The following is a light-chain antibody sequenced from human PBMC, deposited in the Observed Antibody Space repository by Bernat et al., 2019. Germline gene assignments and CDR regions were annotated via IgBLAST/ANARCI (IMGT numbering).Light chain of an antibody. CDR3: MQSLQTPYT. CDR1: QSLTHSNGYKY. Sequence: ILMTQSPLSLPVTPGEPASISCNSSQSLTHSNGYKYLASYVQRPGQSPQLLIYLASNRASGVPDRISASGSGTRFTLKNSRVEAEDVGIYYCMQSLQTPYTFGQGTKLESK. J-gene: IGKJ2*01. V-gene: IGKV2-28*01. CDR2: LAS.